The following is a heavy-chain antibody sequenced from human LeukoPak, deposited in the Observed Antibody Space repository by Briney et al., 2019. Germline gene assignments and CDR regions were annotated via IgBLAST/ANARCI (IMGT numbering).Heavy chain of an antibody. CDR3: ARATYCGGDCPNWFDP. V-gene: IGHV4-30-2*01. CDR1: GGSISSGDYS. D-gene: IGHD2-21*02. Sequence: SETLSLTCAVSGGSISSGDYSWSWIRQPPGKGLEWIGYIYHSGSTYYNPSLKSRVTISVDRSKNQFSLKLSSVTAADTAVYYCARATYCGGDCPNWFDPWGQGTLVTVSS. CDR2: IYHSGST. J-gene: IGHJ5*02.